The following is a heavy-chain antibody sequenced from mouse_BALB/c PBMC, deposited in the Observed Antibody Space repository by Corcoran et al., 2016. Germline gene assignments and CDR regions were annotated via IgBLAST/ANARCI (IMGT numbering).Heavy chain of an antibody. V-gene: IGHV1-15*01. Sequence: QVQLQQSGAELVRPGASVTLSCKASGYTFTDYEMHWVKQTPVHGLEWIGAIDPETGGTAYNQKFKGKATLTADKSSSTAYMELRSLTSEDSAVYYCTRWNDYYFDYWGQGTTLTVSS. J-gene: IGHJ2*01. D-gene: IGHD2-4*01. CDR1: GYTFTDYE. CDR2: IDPETGGT. CDR3: TRWNDYYFDY.